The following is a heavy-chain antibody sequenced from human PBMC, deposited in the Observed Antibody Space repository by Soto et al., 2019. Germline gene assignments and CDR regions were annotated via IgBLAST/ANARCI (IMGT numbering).Heavy chain of an antibody. J-gene: IGHJ4*02. D-gene: IGHD3-3*01. Sequence: PGSYLQISCQVSGYNFAGYWIAWVRQMPGKGLELMGIIYPSDSDTRYRPSFQGQVTISADKSISSAYLQWSSLRASDTAMYYCARGGVSTRTFDYWGQGTPVTVSS. CDR1: GYNFAGYW. CDR2: IYPSDSDT. CDR3: ARGGVSTRTFDY. V-gene: IGHV5-51*01.